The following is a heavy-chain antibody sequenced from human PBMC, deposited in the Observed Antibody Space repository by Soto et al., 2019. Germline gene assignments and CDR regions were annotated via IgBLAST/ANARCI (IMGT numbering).Heavy chain of an antibody. D-gene: IGHD2-2*01. CDR1: GGSISSSSYY. CDR3: ARPGSCSSASCYSYFDY. V-gene: IGHV4-39*01. CDR2: IYYSGTT. Sequence: PSETLSLTCTVSGGSISSSSYYWGWLRQPPGKGLEWIGSIYYSGTTYYNPSLKSRVTISVDTSKNQFSLRLSSVTAADTAVYFCARPGSCSSASCYSYFDYWGQGSLVTGSS. J-gene: IGHJ4*02.